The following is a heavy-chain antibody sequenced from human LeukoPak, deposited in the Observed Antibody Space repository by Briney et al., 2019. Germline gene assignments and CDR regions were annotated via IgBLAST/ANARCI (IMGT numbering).Heavy chain of an antibody. CDR3: AKVYGFWSGFDY. J-gene: IGHJ4*02. CDR1: GFTFSSYG. CDR2: ISYDGSNK. D-gene: IGHD3-3*01. V-gene: IGHV3-30*18. Sequence: PGRSLRLSCAASGFTFSSYGMHWVRQAPGKGLERAAVISYDGSNKYYADSVKGRFTISRDNSKNTLYLQMNSLRAEDTAVYYCAKVYGFWSGFDYWGQGTLVTVSS.